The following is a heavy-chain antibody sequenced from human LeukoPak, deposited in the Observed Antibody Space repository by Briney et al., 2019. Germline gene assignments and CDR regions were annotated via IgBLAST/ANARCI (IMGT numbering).Heavy chain of an antibody. CDR1: GYSISSGYY. J-gene: IGHJ4*02. D-gene: IGHD6-13*01. Sequence: PSETLSLTCSVSGYSISSGYYWGWIRQPPGKGLEWIGSIHNSGQTYHNPSLKSRITISVDKSKNQFSLKLSSVTAADTAVYYCARGIAAAGTWNYFDYWGRGTLVTVSS. V-gene: IGHV4-38-2*02. CDR3: ARGIAAAGTWNYFDY. CDR2: IHNSGQT.